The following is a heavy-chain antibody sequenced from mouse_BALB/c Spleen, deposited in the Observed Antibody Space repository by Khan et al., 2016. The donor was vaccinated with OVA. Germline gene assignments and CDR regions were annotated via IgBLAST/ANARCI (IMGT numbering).Heavy chain of an antibody. CDR3: ARYTSATGKCDTMDY. CDR2: IWGDGNT. J-gene: IGHJ4*01. D-gene: IGHD1-2*01. CDR1: GFSLSHYG. Sequence: QVQLKESGPGLVAPSQSLSITCTVSGFSLSHYGVNWVRQPPGKGLEWLGVIWGDGNTNYHSALISRLSISKDNSKNHVFLKLNSLQTDATATYYGARYTSATGKCDTMDYWGQGASVTVSS. V-gene: IGHV2-3*01.